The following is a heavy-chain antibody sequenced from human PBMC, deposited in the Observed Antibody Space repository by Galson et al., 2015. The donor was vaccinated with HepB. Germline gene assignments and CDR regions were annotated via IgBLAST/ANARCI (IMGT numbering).Heavy chain of an antibody. Sequence: SVKVSCKASGYKFTDNGISWVRQAPGQGLEWLGWISTNSGDTKYIQRLQGRVTMTRDTSTSTAYMELRRLRSDDTVVYYCARDRSHSLDYWGQGTPVTVSS. CDR3: ARDRSHSLDY. CDR1: GYKFTDNG. CDR2: ISTNSGDT. V-gene: IGHV1-18*04. D-gene: IGHD3-16*02. J-gene: IGHJ4*02.